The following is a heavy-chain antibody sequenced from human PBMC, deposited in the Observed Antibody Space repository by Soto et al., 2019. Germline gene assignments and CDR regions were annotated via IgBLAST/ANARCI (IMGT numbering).Heavy chain of an antibody. V-gene: IGHV4-59*01. CDR3: ARRWSGTDY. CDR2: IHNSGST. J-gene: IGHJ4*01. D-gene: IGHD3-10*01. Sequence: KPSETLSLTCTVSGRSITSYYWSWIRQPPGKGLEWIGYIHNSGSTSYNPSLQSRVTISADVSKNQFSLDLRSVTAADTAVYYCARRWSGTDYWGHGTLVTVSS. CDR1: GRSITSYY.